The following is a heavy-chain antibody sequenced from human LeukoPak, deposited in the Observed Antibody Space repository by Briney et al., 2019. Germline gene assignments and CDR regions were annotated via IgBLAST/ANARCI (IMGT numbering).Heavy chain of an antibody. Sequence: SSETLSLTCTVSGGSISSYYWSWIRQPPGKGLEWIGYIYYSVSTNYNPSLKSRVTISVDTSKNQFSLKLSSVTAADTAVYYCARAPYDFWSGYYSFWFDPWGQGTLVTVSS. J-gene: IGHJ5*02. CDR3: ARAPYDFWSGYYSFWFDP. D-gene: IGHD3-3*01. CDR2: IYYSVST. V-gene: IGHV4-59*01. CDR1: GGSISSYY.